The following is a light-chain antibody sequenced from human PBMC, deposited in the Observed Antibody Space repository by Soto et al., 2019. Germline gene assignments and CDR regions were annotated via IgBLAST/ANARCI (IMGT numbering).Light chain of an antibody. CDR3: QQSKSTPPT. CDR1: ERIYTY. J-gene: IGKJ5*01. V-gene: IGKV1-39*01. CDR2: SAS. Sequence: MTQSPATLSVSPGDRVTITCRANERIYTYLNWYQQKPGQAPKLLIYSASSLQSGVPSRFSGSGSGTDFTLTISSLQPEDFAIYYCQQSKSTPPTFGQGTRLEIK.